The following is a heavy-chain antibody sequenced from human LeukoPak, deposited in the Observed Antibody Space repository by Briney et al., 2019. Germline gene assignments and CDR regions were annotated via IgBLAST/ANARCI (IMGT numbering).Heavy chain of an antibody. CDR3: ARDRYYDFSRFDP. CDR1: GYSISSGYY. CDR2: IYHSGST. J-gene: IGHJ5*02. V-gene: IGHV4-38-2*02. D-gene: IGHD3-3*01. Sequence: SETLSLTCTVSGYSISSGYYWGWIRQPPGKGLEWIGSIYHSGSTYYNPSLKSRVTISVDTTKNQFSLKLSSVTAADTAVYYCARDRYYDFSRFDPWGQGTLVTVSS.